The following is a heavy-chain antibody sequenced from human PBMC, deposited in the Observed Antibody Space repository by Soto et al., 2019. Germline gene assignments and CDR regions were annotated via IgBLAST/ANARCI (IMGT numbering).Heavy chain of an antibody. Sequence: PGESLKISCKGSGYSFTSYWISWVRQMPGKGLEWMGRIDPSDSYTNYSPSFQGHVTISADKSISTAYLQWSSLKASDTAMYYCARGEVVVVPAAIQDYYYGMDVWGQGTTVTV. D-gene: IGHD2-2*02. CDR1: GYSFTSYW. V-gene: IGHV5-10-1*01. CDR2: IDPSDSYT. CDR3: ARGEVVVVPAAIQDYYYGMDV. J-gene: IGHJ6*02.